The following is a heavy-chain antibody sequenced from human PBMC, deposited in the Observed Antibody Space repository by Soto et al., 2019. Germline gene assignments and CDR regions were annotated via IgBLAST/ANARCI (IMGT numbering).Heavy chain of an antibody. Sequence: QVQLQESGPGLVKPSETLSLTCTVSGGSISSYYWSWIRQPAGKGLEWIGRIYTSGSTNYNPSLKSRVTMSVDTSKNQFSLKLSSVTAADTAVYYCARGGYYDILTGYWPIGYYGMDVWGQGTTVTVSS. D-gene: IGHD3-9*01. J-gene: IGHJ6*02. CDR1: GGSISSYY. V-gene: IGHV4-4*07. CDR2: IYTSGST. CDR3: ARGGYYDILTGYWPIGYYGMDV.